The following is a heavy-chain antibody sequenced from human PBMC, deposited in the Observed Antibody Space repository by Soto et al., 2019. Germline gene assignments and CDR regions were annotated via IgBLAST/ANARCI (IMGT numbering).Heavy chain of an antibody. CDR2: IYSGGST. D-gene: IGHD6-13*01. J-gene: IGHJ4*02. CDR1: GFTVSSNY. CDR3: ALAAAGTGNDY. V-gene: IGHV3-66*01. Sequence: EVPLVESGGGLVQPGGSLRLSCAASGFTVSSNYMSWVRQAPGKGLEWVSVIYSGGSTYYADSVKGRFTISRDNSKKPLYLQMNSRRAEDTAVYYCALAAAGTGNDYWGQGTLVTVSS.